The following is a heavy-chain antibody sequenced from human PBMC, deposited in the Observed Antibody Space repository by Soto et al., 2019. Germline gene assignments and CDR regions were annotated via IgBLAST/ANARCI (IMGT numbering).Heavy chain of an antibody. CDR2: ISSSSSTI. CDR1: GFTFSSYS. CDR3: AKSPGELSLSWFDP. Sequence: GGSLRLSCAASGFTFSSYSMNWVRQAPGKGLEWVSYISSSSSTIYYADSVKGRFTISRDNAKNSLYLQMNSLRDEDTAVYYCAKSPGELSLSWFDPWGQGTLVTVSS. J-gene: IGHJ5*02. D-gene: IGHD3-16*02. V-gene: IGHV3-48*02.